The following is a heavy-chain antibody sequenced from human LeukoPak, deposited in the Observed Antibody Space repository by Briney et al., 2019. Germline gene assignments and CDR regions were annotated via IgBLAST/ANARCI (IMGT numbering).Heavy chain of an antibody. D-gene: IGHD6-19*01. V-gene: IGHV4-59*01. CDR2: IYYSGSS. Sequence: SETLSLTCAVYGGSFSSYYWSWIRQPPGKGLEWIGYIYYSGSSNYNPSLKSRVTMSVDTSKNQLSLKLSSVTAADTAVYYCAKAKKAVAGFFDFWGQGTLVTVSS. J-gene: IGHJ4*02. CDR1: GGSFSSYY. CDR3: AKAKKAVAGFFDF.